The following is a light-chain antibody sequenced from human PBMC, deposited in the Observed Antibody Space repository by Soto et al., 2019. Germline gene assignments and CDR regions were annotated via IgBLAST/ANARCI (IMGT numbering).Light chain of an antibody. V-gene: IGLV1-51*01. CDR3: GTWDSSLSAL. CDR1: SSNIGNNY. J-gene: IGLJ2*01. CDR2: DNN. Sequence: QSVLTQPPSVSAAPGQKVTISCSGRSSNIGNNYVSRYQQLPGTAPKLLIYDNNKRPSGIPDRFSGSKSGTSATLGITGLQTGDEADYYCGTWDSSLSALFGGGTKLTVL.